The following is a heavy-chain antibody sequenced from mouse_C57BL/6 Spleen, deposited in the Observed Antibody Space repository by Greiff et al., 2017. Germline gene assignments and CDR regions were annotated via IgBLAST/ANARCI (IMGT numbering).Heavy chain of an antibody. J-gene: IGHJ4*01. CDR2: IYIGNGYT. Sequence: EVPLQQSGAELVRPGSSVKMSCTTSGYTFTSYGINWVKQRPGRGLEWIGYIYIGNGYTEYNEKFKGKATLTSDTASSTAYMQLSRLTSEDSAIYFCERRRLDGAMDYWGQGTSVTVSS. D-gene: IGHD3-1*01. V-gene: IGHV1-58*01. CDR1: GYTFTSYG. CDR3: ERRRLDGAMDY.